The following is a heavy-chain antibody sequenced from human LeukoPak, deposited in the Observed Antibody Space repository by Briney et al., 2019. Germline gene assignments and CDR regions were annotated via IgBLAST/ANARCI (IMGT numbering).Heavy chain of an antibody. Sequence: SGPTLFHPPPPLTLTCTFSGFSRSTSGVGVGWIRQPPGKALEWVALIYWNDDNRYSPSLNSSLTITKHTSKTQVVLTMTNIDPVDTATYYCALETTYYDILTGYYSPFYFDYWGQGTLVTVSS. J-gene: IGHJ4*02. D-gene: IGHD3-9*01. CDR3: ALETTYYDILTGYYSPFYFDY. CDR1: GFSRSTSGVG. CDR2: IYWNDDN. V-gene: IGHV2-5*01.